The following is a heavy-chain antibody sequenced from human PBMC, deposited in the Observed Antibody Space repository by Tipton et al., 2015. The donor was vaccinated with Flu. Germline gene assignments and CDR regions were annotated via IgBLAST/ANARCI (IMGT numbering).Heavy chain of an antibody. CDR1: GFTFSDYA. CDR2: ISGSGGSS. D-gene: IGHD6-19*01. J-gene: IGHJ4*02. CDR3: AGGSGWLIEN. Sequence: SLRLSCAASGFTFSDYAMSWVRQAPGKGLEWVSSISGSGGSSYYADSVKGRFTVSRDNSKNTLYLQMYSLRAEDTAVYYCAGGSGWLIENWGQGPQVTVS. V-gene: IGHV3-23*01.